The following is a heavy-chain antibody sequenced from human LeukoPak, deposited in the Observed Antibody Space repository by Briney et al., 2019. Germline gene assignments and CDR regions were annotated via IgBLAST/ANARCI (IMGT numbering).Heavy chain of an antibody. CDR1: GFALSTSGVG. Sequence: SGPTLVKPTQTLTLTCTFSGFALSTSGVGVGWIRQPPGKALEWLALIYWNDDKRYSPSLKSRLTINKDTSKNQVVLTMTNMDPVDTATYYCAHSPYSYGLFDYWGQGTLVTVSS. J-gene: IGHJ4*02. CDR2: IYWNDDK. D-gene: IGHD5-18*01. CDR3: AHSPYSYGLFDY. V-gene: IGHV2-5*01.